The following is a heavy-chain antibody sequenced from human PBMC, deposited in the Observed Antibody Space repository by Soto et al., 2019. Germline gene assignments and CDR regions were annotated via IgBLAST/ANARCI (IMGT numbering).Heavy chain of an antibody. J-gene: IGHJ4*02. CDR1: GYTFTSYD. D-gene: IGHD4-17*01. Sequence: QVQLVQSRAEVKKPGASVKVSCKASGYTFTSYDINWVRQATGQGLEWMGWMNPNSGNTGYAQKFQGRXTXTXYTPISTADLELSSLRSEDTAVYYGARTLYGDNVDYWGQGTLVTVCS. CDR2: MNPNSGNT. CDR3: ARTLYGDNVDY. V-gene: IGHV1-8*01.